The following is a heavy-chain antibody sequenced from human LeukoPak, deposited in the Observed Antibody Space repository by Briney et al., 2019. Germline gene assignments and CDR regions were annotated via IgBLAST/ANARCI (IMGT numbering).Heavy chain of an antibody. CDR3: ARADYDFWSDYSDAFDI. J-gene: IGHJ3*02. CDR1: DDSMHYSITNYY. D-gene: IGHD3-3*01. CDR2: IQNSGTA. V-gene: IGHV4-61*03. Sequence: SETLSLTCTVSDDSMHYSITNYYCSWIRRSPGKGLVWIGYIQNSGTANYNPSLMSRVTISVDTSKNHFSLKLSSVTAADTAVYYCARADYDFWSDYSDAFDIWGQGTMVTVSS.